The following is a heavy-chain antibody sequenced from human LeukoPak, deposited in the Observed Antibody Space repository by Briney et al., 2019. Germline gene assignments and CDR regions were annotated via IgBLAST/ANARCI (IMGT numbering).Heavy chain of an antibody. J-gene: IGHJ5*02. CDR3: ARHVWFGEHNGHENWFDP. Sequence: GGSLRLSCEASGFTFNNYWMSWVRQAPGKGLEWVANIRYDGSEKYYVDSVRGRFTISRGNAKNSLYLQMNSLTAEDTAVYYCARHVWFGEHNGHENWFDPWGQGTLVIVSS. CDR1: GFTFNNYW. CDR2: IRYDGSEK. D-gene: IGHD3-10*01. V-gene: IGHV3-7*01.